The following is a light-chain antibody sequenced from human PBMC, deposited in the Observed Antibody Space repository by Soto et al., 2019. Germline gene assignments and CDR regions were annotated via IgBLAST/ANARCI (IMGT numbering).Light chain of an antibody. CDR1: SSNIGSNF. CDR2: RNS. Sequence: QSVLTQPPSASGTPGQRVTISCSGRSSNIGSNFVYWYQHLPGTAPKLVIYRNSQQPSGVPDRFSGSKSGTSASLAISGLQSEDGADYYCAGWDDSLTGYVFVPGTKVTVL. J-gene: IGLJ1*01. V-gene: IGLV1-47*01. CDR3: AGWDDSLTGYV.